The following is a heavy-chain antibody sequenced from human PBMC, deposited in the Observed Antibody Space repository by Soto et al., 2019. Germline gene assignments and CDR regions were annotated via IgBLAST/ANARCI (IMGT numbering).Heavy chain of an antibody. Sequence: EVQLVETGGGLIQPGGSLRLSCAASGFTVSSNYMSWVRQAPGKGLEWVSVIYSGGSTYYADSVKGRFTISRDNSKNTLDLQMNSLRAEDTAVYYGARDRGELEAFDIWGQGTMVTVSS. CDR1: GFTVSSNY. V-gene: IGHV3-53*02. J-gene: IGHJ3*02. CDR3: ARDRGELEAFDI. CDR2: IYSGGST. D-gene: IGHD1-26*01.